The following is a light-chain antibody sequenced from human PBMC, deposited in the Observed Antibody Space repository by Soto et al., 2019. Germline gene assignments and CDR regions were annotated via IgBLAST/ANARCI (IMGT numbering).Light chain of an antibody. CDR2: LEGSGSY. CDR3: ETWDTNTWV. CDR1: SGHSSYI. V-gene: IGLV4-60*02. J-gene: IGLJ7*01. Sequence: QSVLTQSSSASASLGSSVKLTCTRSSGHSSYIIAWHQQQPGKAPRYLMKLEGSGSYNKGSGVPDRFSGSSYGADRYLTISHLPFEDEADYYCETWDTNTWVFGGGTQLTVL.